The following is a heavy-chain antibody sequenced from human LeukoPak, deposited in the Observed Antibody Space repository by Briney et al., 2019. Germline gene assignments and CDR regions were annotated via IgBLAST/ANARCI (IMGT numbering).Heavy chain of an antibody. D-gene: IGHD5-24*01. CDR3: ATDRDGYRKNWYRFHY. V-gene: IGHV3-7*04. CDR2: IKHDGTET. J-gene: IGHJ4*02. CDR1: EFIFRNYW. Sequence: GGSLRLSCAASEFIFRNYWMTWVRQAQGKGLEWEANIKHDGTETNYVDSVKGRFTISRDNAKKSLYLQMNSLRAEDSAVYYCATDRDGYRKNWYRFHYWGQGTRVAVSS.